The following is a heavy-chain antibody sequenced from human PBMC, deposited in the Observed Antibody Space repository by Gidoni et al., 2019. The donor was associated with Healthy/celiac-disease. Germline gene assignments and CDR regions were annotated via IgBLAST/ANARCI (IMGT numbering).Heavy chain of an antibody. V-gene: IGHV3-21*01. CDR2: ISSSSSYI. CDR1: GFTCSRYS. D-gene: IGHD3-22*01. Sequence: EVQLVESGGGLVKPGGSLRISGAASGFTCSRYSMNWVRQAPGKGLECVSSISSSSSYIYYADSVKGRFTSSRDNAKNSLYLQMNSLRAEDTAVYYCAREGDYYDSSGYYQNWYFDLWGRGTLVTVSS. CDR3: AREGDYYDSSGYYQNWYFDL. J-gene: IGHJ2*01.